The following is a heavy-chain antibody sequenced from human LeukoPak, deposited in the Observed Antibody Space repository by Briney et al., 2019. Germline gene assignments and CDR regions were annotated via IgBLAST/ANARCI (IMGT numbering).Heavy chain of an antibody. CDR1: GFTFSSYS. Sequence: GGSLRLSCAASGFTFSSYSMNWVRQAPGKGLEWVSSISSSSSYIYYADSVKGRFTISRDNAKNSLYLQMNSLRAEDTAVYYCARIDGSSWYPGFDPWGQGTLVTVSS. J-gene: IGHJ5*02. CDR3: ARIDGSSWYPGFDP. V-gene: IGHV3-21*01. D-gene: IGHD6-13*01. CDR2: ISSSSSYI.